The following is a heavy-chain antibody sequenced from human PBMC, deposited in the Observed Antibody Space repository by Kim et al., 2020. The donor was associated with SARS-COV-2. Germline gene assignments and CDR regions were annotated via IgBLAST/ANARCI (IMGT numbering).Heavy chain of an antibody. J-gene: IGHJ4*02. CDR3: AHRLHGTIWPTYYFDY. CDR2: VYWNDDK. CDR1: GFSLSTRGVG. V-gene: IGHV2-5*01. Sequence: SGPTLVNPTQTLTLTCTFSGFSLSTRGVGVGWIRQPPGKALEWLALVYWNDDKRYSPSLKSRLSITKDTSKNQVVLTLTNVDPVDTATYYCAHRLHGTIWPTYYFDYWGQGTLVTVSS.